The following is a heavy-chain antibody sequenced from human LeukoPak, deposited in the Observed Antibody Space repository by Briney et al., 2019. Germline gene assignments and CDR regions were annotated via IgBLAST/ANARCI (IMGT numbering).Heavy chain of an antibody. D-gene: IGHD2-21*02. V-gene: IGHV4-39*07. CDR2: IYYSGST. Sequence: NPSETLSLTCTVSGGFISSSSYYWGWIRQPPGKGLEWIGSIYYSGSTYYNPSLKSRVTISVGTSKNQFSLKLSSVTAADTAVYYCARESSAYCGGDCYPFDYWGQGTLVTVSS. CDR1: GGFISSSSYY. CDR3: ARESSAYCGGDCYPFDY. J-gene: IGHJ4*02.